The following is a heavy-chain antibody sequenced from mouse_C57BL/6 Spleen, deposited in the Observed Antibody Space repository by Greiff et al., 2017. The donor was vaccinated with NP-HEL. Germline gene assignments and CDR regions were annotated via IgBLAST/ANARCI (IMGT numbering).Heavy chain of an antibody. J-gene: IGHJ3*01. CDR1: GYTFTSYW. CDR2: IDPSDSYT. D-gene: IGHD1-1*01. Sequence: VQLQQPGAELVRPGTSVKLSCKASGYTFTSYWMHWVKQRPGQGLEWIGVIDPSDSYTNYNQKFKGKATLTVDTSSSTAYMQLSSLTSEDSAVYYCAPYYGSSPAWFAYWGQGTLVTVSA. CDR3: APYYGSSPAWFAY. V-gene: IGHV1-59*01.